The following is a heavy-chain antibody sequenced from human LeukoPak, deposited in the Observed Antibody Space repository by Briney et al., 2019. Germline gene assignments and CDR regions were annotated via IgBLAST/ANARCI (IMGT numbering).Heavy chain of an antibody. Sequence: PGGSLRLSCAASGFTFSSYSMNWVRQAPGKGLEWVSSISSSSSYIYYADSVKGRFTISRDNAKNSLYLQMNSLRAEDTAVYYCARYRSPGIAVAGTDYWGQGTLVTVSS. CDR1: GFTFSSYS. CDR2: ISSSSSYI. D-gene: IGHD6-19*01. CDR3: ARYRSPGIAVAGTDY. J-gene: IGHJ4*02. V-gene: IGHV3-21*01.